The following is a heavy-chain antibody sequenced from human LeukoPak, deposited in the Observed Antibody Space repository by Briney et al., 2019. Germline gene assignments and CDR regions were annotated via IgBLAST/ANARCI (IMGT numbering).Heavy chain of an antibody. D-gene: IGHD6-19*01. CDR1: GFTFSSYG. Sequence: GGSLRLSCAASGFTFSSYGMHWVRQAPGKGLEWVAFIRYDGSNKYSADSVKGRFTISRDNSRDTLYLQMNSLRAEDTALYYCARGGSGWDDAFDIWGQGTMVTVSS. CDR2: IRYDGSNK. J-gene: IGHJ3*02. V-gene: IGHV3-30*02. CDR3: ARGGSGWDDAFDI.